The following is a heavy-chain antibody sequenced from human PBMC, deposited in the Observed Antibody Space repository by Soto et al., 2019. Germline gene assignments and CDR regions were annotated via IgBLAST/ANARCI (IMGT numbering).Heavy chain of an antibody. CDR1: GFTFSSYA. CDR3: ARSLRETTVTTTQDNWFDP. D-gene: IGHD4-17*01. CDR2: ISSNGGST. J-gene: IGHJ5*02. Sequence: EVQLVESGGGLVQPGGSLRLSCAASGFTFSSYAMHWVRQAPGKGLEYVSAISSNGGSTYYANSVKGRFTISRDNSKNTLYLQMGSLRAEDMAVYYCARSLRETTVTTTQDNWFDPWGQGTLVTVSS. V-gene: IGHV3-64*01.